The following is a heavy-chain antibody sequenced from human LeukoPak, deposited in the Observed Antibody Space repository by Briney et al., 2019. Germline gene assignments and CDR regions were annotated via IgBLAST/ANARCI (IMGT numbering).Heavy chain of an antibody. Sequence: GGSLRLSCAASGFIFNIYAMSWVRQAPGKGLEWVSSISSSSSYIYYADSVKGRFTISRDNAKNSLYLQMNSLRAEDTAVYYCTRARGSGSSRYYIDYWGQGTLVTVSS. D-gene: IGHD3-10*01. CDR1: GFIFNIYA. V-gene: IGHV3-21*01. CDR3: TRARGSGSSRYYIDY. J-gene: IGHJ4*02. CDR2: ISSSSSYI.